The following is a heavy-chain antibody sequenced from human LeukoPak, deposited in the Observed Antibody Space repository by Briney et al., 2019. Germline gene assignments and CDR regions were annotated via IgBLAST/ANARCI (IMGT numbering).Heavy chain of an antibody. Sequence: ASVKVSCKASGGTFSSYAISWVRQAPGQGLEWMGRIIPIFGIANYAQKFQGRVTITADKSTSTAYMELSSLRSEDTAVYYCARGVCGGDCYLRDYYYYYGMDVWGQGTTVTVSS. D-gene: IGHD2-21*02. CDR2: IIPIFGIA. J-gene: IGHJ6*02. CDR1: GGTFSSYA. CDR3: ARGVCGGDCYLRDYYYYYGMDV. V-gene: IGHV1-69*04.